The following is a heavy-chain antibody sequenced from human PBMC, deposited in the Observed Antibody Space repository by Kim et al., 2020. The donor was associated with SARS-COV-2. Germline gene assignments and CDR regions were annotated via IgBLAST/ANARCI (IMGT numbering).Heavy chain of an antibody. CDR1: GFTFSSYG. J-gene: IGHJ4*02. V-gene: IGHV3-30*18. Sequence: GGSLRLSCAASGFTFSSYGMHWVRQAPGKGLEWVAVISYDGSNKYYADSVKGRFTISRDNSKNALYLQMNSLRAEDTAVYYCAKDLLPTAMVWFADYWGQGTLVTVSS. CDR3: AKDLLPTAMVWFADY. D-gene: IGHD5-18*01. CDR2: ISYDGSNK.